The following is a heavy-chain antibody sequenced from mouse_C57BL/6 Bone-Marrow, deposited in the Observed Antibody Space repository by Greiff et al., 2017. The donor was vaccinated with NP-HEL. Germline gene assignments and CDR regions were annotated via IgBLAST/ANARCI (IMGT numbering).Heavy chain of an antibody. CDR1: GYTFTSYG. J-gene: IGHJ4*01. CDR2: IYPRSGNT. V-gene: IGHV1-81*01. D-gene: IGHD2-2*01. CDR3: AREIYYGYDESAMDY. Sequence: QVQLQQSGAELARPGASVKLSCKASGYTFTSYGISWVKQRTGQGLEWIGEIYPRSGNTYYNEKFKGKATLTADKSSSTAYMELRSLTSEDSAVYFCAREIYYGYDESAMDYWGQGTSVTVSS.